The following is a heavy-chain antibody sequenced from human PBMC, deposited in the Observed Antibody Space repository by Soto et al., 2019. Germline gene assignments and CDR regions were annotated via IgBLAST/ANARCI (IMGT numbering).Heavy chain of an antibody. CDR3: AKDPFAERATGGYFDS. Sequence: QVQLVESGGGVVQPGRSLRLSCAASGFMFSSYGMHWVRQAPGRGLEWVAVISYDGSNKYYADSVKGRFTISRDNSKNTLYLQMNSLRVEDTAVYYCAKDPFAERATGGYFDSWGQGTLVTVSS. D-gene: IGHD5-12*01. CDR1: GFMFSSYG. J-gene: IGHJ4*02. CDR2: ISYDGSNK. V-gene: IGHV3-30*18.